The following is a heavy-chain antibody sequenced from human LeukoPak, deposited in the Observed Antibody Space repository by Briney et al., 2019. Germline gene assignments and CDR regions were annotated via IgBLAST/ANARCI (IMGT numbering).Heavy chain of an antibody. V-gene: IGHV3-9*01. D-gene: IGHD6-19*01. J-gene: IGHJ4*02. CDR2: ISWNSGSI. Sequence: SLRLSCAASGFTFDDYAMHWVRQAPGKGLEWVSGISWNSGSIGYADSVKGRFTISRDNAKNSLYLQMNSLRVEDTALYYCAKDRGYSSWYYFDYWGQGTLVTVSS. CDR1: GFTFDDYA. CDR3: AKDRGYSSWYYFDY.